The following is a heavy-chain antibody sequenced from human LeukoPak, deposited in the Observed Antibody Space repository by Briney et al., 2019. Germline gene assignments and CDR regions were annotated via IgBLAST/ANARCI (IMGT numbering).Heavy chain of an antibody. D-gene: IGHD3-9*01. CDR2: IKEDGSEK. CDR1: GFTFDDYA. J-gene: IGHJ4*02. Sequence: GGSLRLSCAASGFTFDDYAIHWVRQAPGKGLEWVANIKEDGSEKYYVDSVKGRFTISRDNAKKSLYLQMDSLRAEDTAVYYCATHGYSELRYFDWSTNEWGQGTLVTVSS. CDR3: ATHGYSELRYFDWSTNE. V-gene: IGHV3-7*01.